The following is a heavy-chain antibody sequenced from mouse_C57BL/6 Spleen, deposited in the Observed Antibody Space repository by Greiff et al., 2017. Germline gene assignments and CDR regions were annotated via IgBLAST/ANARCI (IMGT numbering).Heavy chain of an antibody. D-gene: IGHD2-4*01. CDR2: IHPNSGST. CDR1: GYTFTSYW. V-gene: IGHV1-64*01. CDR3: ADEEGHDYHQAWFAY. Sequence: QVQLQQPGAELVKPGASVKLSCKASGYTFTSYWMHWVKQRPGQGLEWIGMIHPNSGSTNYNEKFKSKATLTVDKSSSTAYMQLSSLTSEDSEVYYCADEEGHDYHQAWFAYWGQGTLVTVSA. J-gene: IGHJ3*01.